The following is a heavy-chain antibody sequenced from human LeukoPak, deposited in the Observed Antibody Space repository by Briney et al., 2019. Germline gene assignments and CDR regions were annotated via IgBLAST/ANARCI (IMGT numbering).Heavy chain of an antibody. CDR1: GYTFTSYG. J-gene: IGHJ5*02. D-gene: IGHD3-3*01. CDR3: ARDDLRFLECGAARASWFDP. Sequence: ASVKVSCKASGYTFTSYGISWVRQAPGQGLEWMGWISAYNGNTNYAQKLQGRVTMTTDTSTSTAYMELRSLRSDDTAVYYCARDDLRFLECGAARASWFDPWGQGTLVTVSS. CDR2: ISAYNGNT. V-gene: IGHV1-18*01.